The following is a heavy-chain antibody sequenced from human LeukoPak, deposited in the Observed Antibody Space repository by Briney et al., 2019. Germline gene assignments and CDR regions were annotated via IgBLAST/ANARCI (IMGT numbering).Heavy chain of an antibody. J-gene: IGHJ3*02. CDR1: GFTFSSYA. D-gene: IGHD2-15*01. Sequence: GGSLRLSCSASGFTFSSYAMSWVRQAPGKRLEGVSAISGSGGSTYYADSVKGRFTISRENSKNTLYLKMNSLRAEDTAVYYCAKDLQDIVVVVAAKGDAFDIWGQGTMVTVSS. V-gene: IGHV3-23*01. CDR2: ISGSGGST. CDR3: AKDLQDIVVVVAAKGDAFDI.